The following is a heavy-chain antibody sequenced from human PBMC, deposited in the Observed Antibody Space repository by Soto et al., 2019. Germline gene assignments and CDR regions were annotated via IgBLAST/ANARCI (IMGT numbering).Heavy chain of an antibody. CDR2: INPNSGGT. J-gene: IGHJ4*02. Sequence: ASVKVSCKASGYTFTGYYMHWVRQAPGQGLEWMGWINPNSGGTNYAQKFQGRVTMTRDTPISTAYMELSRLRSDDTAVYYCASLKSTATGPFDYWGQGTLVTVSS. D-gene: IGHD5-18*01. V-gene: IGHV1-2*02. CDR3: ASLKSTATGPFDY. CDR1: GYTFTGYY.